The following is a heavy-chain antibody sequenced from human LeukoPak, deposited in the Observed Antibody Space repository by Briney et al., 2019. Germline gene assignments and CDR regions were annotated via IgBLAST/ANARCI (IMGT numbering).Heavy chain of an antibody. J-gene: IGHJ4*02. D-gene: IGHD1-26*01. CDR3: ARTYSGSYPFDY. V-gene: IGHV4-61*02. Sequence: SQTLSLTCTVSGGSISSGSYYWSWIRQPAGKGLEWIGRIYTSGSTNYNPSLKSRVTISVDTSKNQFSLKLSSVTAADTAVYYCARTYSGSYPFDYWGQGTLVTVSS. CDR1: GGSISSGSYY. CDR2: IYTSGST.